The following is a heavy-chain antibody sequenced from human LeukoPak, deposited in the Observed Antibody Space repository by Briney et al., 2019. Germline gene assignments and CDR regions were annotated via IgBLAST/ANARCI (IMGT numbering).Heavy chain of an antibody. D-gene: IGHD3-22*01. V-gene: IGHV3-30-3*01. CDR3: ARTLSASWYDRPNDAFDI. J-gene: IGHJ3*02. CDR1: GFTFSSYA. Sequence: GGSLRLSCAASGFTFSSYAMHWVLQAPGKGLEWVAVISYDGSNKYYADSVKGRFTISRDNSKNTLYLQMNSLRAEDTAVYYCARTLSASWYDRPNDAFDIWGQGTMVTVSS. CDR2: ISYDGSNK.